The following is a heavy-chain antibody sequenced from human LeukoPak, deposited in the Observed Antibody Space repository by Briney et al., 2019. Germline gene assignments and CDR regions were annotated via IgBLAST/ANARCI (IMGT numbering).Heavy chain of an antibody. CDR3: ARDGSSGWSAVDY. CDR2: ISSSGSTI. Sequence: GGSLRLSCAASGFTFSDYYMSWIRQAPGKGLEWVSYISSSGSTIYYADSVKGRFTISGDNAKNSLYLQMNSLRAEDTAVYYCARDGSSGWSAVDYWGQGTLITVSS. D-gene: IGHD6-19*01. CDR1: GFTFSDYY. J-gene: IGHJ4*02. V-gene: IGHV3-11*04.